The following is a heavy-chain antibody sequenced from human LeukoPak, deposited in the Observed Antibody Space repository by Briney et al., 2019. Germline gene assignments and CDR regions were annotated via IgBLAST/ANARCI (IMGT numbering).Heavy chain of an antibody. CDR1: GGSISSGGYS. CDR3: ARDYYDSSGYYSGFDY. CDR2: IYHSGST. D-gene: IGHD3-22*01. Sequence: SETLSLTCAVSGGSISSGGYSGSWIRQPPGKGLEWIGYIYHSGSTYYNPSLKSRVTISVDRSKNQFSLKLSSVTAADTAVYYCARDYYDSSGYYSGFDYWGQGTLVTVSS. V-gene: IGHV4-30-2*01. J-gene: IGHJ4*02.